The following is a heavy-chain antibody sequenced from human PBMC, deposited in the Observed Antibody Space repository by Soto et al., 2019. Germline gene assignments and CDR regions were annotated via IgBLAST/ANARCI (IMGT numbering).Heavy chain of an antibody. CDR3: ARCYSGTYGCFDP. Sequence: EVQLVESGGGLVQPGGSLRLSCAASGFTISGHWMHWVRQAPGKGLVWVSRINSDGSSTSYADSVKGRFIISRDNAKNTLYLQMNSLRAEDTAVYYCARCYSGTYGCFDPWGQGTLVTVSS. CDR2: INSDGSST. D-gene: IGHD1-26*01. CDR1: GFTISGHW. V-gene: IGHV3-74*01. J-gene: IGHJ5*02.